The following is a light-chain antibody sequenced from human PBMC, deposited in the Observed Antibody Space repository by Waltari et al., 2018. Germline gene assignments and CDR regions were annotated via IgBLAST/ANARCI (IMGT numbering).Light chain of an antibody. CDR3: QQYFSYPLT. V-gene: IGKV1-8*01. CDR1: EGFTSD. J-gene: IGKJ4*01. CDR2: AAS. Sequence: AIRMTHSPSSFSASTGDRVTITCRANEGFTSDLAWYQQKPGKAPKLLIYAASTLHSGVPSRFSGSGSGTDFTLTISCLQSEDFATYYCQQYFSYPLTFGGGTKVEIK.